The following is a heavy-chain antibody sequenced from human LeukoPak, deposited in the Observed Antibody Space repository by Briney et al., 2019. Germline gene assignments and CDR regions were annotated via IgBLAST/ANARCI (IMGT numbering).Heavy chain of an antibody. D-gene: IGHD5-12*01. CDR2: ISSSSSYI. Sequence: GGSLRLSCAASGFTFSRIAMNWVRQAPGKGLEWVSSISSSSSYIYYGDSVKGRFTISRDNAKDSLYLQMNSLRAEDTAVYYCARDYEIYWGQGTLVTVSS. CDR1: GFTFSRIA. J-gene: IGHJ4*02. V-gene: IGHV3-21*01. CDR3: ARDYEIY.